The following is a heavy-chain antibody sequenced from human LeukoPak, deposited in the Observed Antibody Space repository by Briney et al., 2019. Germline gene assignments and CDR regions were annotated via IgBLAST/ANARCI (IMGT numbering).Heavy chain of an antibody. CDR3: ARDGRSGYSYGYYYYYMDV. D-gene: IGHD5-18*01. CDR2: IYTSGST. Sequence: SETLSLTCTVSGGSISSYYWSWIRQPAGTGLEWIGRIYTSGSTNYNPSLKSRVTMSVDTSKNQFSLKLSSVTAADTAVYYCARDGRSGYSYGYYYYYMDVWGKGTTVTISS. V-gene: IGHV4-4*07. CDR1: GGSISSYY. J-gene: IGHJ6*03.